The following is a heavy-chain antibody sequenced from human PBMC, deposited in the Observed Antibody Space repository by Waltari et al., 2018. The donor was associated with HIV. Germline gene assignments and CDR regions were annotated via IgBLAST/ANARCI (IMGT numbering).Heavy chain of an antibody. CDR1: GGSFSGHY. CDR3: ASRRDRYSSGRARYFDL. V-gene: IGHV4-34*01. CDR2: INHSGST. D-gene: IGHD6-19*01. Sequence: QVQLQQWGAGMLKPSETLALTCAVYGGSFSGHYWSWIRQPPAKGLEWIGEINHSGSTNYNPSLKSRVTISVDTSKNQFSLKLSSVTAADTAVYYCASRRDRYSSGRARYFDLWGRGTLVTVSS. J-gene: IGHJ2*01.